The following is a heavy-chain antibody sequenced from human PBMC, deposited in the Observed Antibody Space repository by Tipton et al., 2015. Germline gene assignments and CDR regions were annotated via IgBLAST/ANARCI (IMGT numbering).Heavy chain of an antibody. CDR3: AKVFMTGWSYFDS. Sequence: TLSLTCTVSGDSISSNGFYWGWIRQPPGKGLEWIGSIYYSGNTYYNPSLKSRVTVSVDTSKNQFSLKLSSVTAADTAVYYCAKVFMTGWSYFDSWGQGTLVTVSS. J-gene: IGHJ4*02. CDR2: IYYSGNT. V-gene: IGHV4-39*01. D-gene: IGHD6-19*01. CDR1: GDSISSNGFY.